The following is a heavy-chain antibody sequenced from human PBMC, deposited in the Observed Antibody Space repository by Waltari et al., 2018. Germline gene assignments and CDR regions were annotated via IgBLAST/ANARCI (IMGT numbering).Heavy chain of an antibody. CDR3: ARDGRATYYYYYMDV. CDR2: NYYRGST. D-gene: IGHD1-26*01. V-gene: IGHV4-30-4*08. Sequence: QVQLQESGPGLVKPSQTLSLTCTVSGGSISSGDYYWSWIRQPPGKGLEWIGYNYYRGSTYYNPSLKSRVTISVDTSKNQFSLKLSSVTAADTAVYYCARDGRATYYYYYMDVWGKGTTVTISS. J-gene: IGHJ6*03. CDR1: GGSISSGDYY.